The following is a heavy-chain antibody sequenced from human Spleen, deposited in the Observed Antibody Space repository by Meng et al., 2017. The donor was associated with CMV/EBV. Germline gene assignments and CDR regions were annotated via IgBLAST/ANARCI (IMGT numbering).Heavy chain of an antibody. Sequence: ASVKVSCKASGYTFTGYYMHWVRQAPGQGLEWMGWINPNSGGTNYAQKFQGRVTMTTDTSTSTAYMELRSLTSDDTAVYYCARWGDIVPNQLLGDYWGQGTLVTVSS. CDR3: ARWGDIVPNQLLGDY. V-gene: IGHV1-2*02. D-gene: IGHD5-12*01. J-gene: IGHJ4*02. CDR1: GYTFTGYY. CDR2: INPNSGGT.